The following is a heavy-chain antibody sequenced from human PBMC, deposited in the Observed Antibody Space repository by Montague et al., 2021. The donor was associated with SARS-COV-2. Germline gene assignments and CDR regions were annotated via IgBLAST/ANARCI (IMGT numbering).Heavy chain of an antibody. Sequence: TLSLTCIVSGGSISSCCYYWSRNPPHPGKGLVWIGYIYYSGSSYYTLSLKSRLSISLATSKNHLSLRLSTVTAADTAVYYCAGSESPSYSSSPFDYWGQGTPVTVSS. J-gene: IGHJ4*02. V-gene: IGHV4-31*03. CDR2: IYYSGSS. D-gene: IGHD6-13*01. CDR3: AGSESPSYSSSPFDY. CDR1: GGSISSCCYY.